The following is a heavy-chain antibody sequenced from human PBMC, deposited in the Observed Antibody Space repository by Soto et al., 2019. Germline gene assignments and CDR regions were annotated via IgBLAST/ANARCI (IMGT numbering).Heavy chain of an antibody. D-gene: IGHD4-17*01. CDR3: ARDQTLAGDYYMDV. Sequence: GASVKVSCKTSGGTYSRYTISWVRQAPGQGLEWMGRIIPILGIANYAQKFQGRVTITADKSTSTAYMELSSLRSEDTAVYYCARDQTLAGDYYMDVWGKGTTVTVSS. CDR2: IIPILGIA. J-gene: IGHJ6*03. CDR1: GGTYSRYT. V-gene: IGHV1-69*04.